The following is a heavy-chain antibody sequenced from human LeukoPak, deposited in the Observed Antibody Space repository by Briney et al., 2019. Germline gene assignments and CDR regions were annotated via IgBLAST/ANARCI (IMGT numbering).Heavy chain of an antibody. CDR3: ARGRCSSRSCYLFDY. J-gene: IGHJ4*02. V-gene: IGHV1-2*02. Sequence: ASVKVSCKAAGYTLTGYYMQWVRQAPRQGLEWRGWVNPNSGGTNYAQKFQGRVTMTRDTSISTAYMDLSRLRSDDTAVYYCARGRCSSRSCYLFDYWGQGALVTVSS. D-gene: IGHD2-2*01. CDR2: VNPNSGGT. CDR1: GYTLTGYY.